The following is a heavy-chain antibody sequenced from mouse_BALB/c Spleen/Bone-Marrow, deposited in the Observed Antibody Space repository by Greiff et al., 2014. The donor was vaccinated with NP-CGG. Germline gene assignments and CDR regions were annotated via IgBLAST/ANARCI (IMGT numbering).Heavy chain of an antibody. CDR2: IDPADDTT. D-gene: IGHD1-1*01. J-gene: IGHJ2*01. CDR1: GFNIKDTY. Sequence: EVKLMESGAELVKPGASVKLSCTISGFNIKDTYIHWVKRRPEQGLDWIGRIDPADDTTIYDPKFQDKATITTDTSSSMAYLQLSSLTSEDAAVYFCSRGTRYYFDYWGQGTTLTVSS. CDR3: SRGTRYYFDY. V-gene: IGHV14-3*02.